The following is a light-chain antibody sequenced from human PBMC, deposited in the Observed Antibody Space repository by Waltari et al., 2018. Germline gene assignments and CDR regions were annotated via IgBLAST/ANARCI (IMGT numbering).Light chain of an antibody. J-gene: IGKJ2*01. CDR2: GAS. CDR1: QSVSSNY. V-gene: IGKV3-20*01. Sequence: EIVLTQSPGILSLSPGERATLSCRASQSVSSNYLAWYQQRAGQAPRLLIYGASSRATGILDRFSGSGSGTDFTLTISRLEPEDFAVYYCQQYGRSSVTFGQGTKVEIK. CDR3: QQYGRSSVT.